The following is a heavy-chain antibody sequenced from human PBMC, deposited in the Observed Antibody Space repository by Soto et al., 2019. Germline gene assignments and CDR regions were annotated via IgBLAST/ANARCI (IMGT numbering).Heavy chain of an antibody. CDR1: GGSFSGYY. J-gene: IGHJ5*02. D-gene: IGHD3-16*02. CDR3: ARKGYDYVWGSYRFQKFNWFYX. CDR2: INHSGST. Sequence: SETLSLTCAVYGGSFSGYYWSWIRQPPGKGLEWIGEINHSGSTNYNPSLKSRVTISVETSKNQFSLKLSSVTAADTAVYYCARKGYDYVWGSYRFQKFNWFYXWGQGTLVTVSX. V-gene: IGHV4-34*01.